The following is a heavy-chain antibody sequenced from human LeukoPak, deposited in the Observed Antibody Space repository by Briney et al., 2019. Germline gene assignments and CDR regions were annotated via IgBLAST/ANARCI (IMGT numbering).Heavy chain of an antibody. Sequence: GGSLRHSCAASGFSISNDWMSWVRQAPGKGLEWVARVKSKGAGETTDYAAPVKGRFTISRDGSKNTLYLQMNSLKTEDTAVYYCTLIQGWGSGSYYRDFWGQGTLVTVSS. CDR1: GFSISNDW. CDR3: TLIQGWGSGSYYRDF. D-gene: IGHD3-10*01. CDR2: VKSKGAGETT. V-gene: IGHV3-15*01. J-gene: IGHJ4*02.